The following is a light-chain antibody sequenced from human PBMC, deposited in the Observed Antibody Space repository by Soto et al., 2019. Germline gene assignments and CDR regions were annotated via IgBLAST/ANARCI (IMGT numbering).Light chain of an antibody. J-gene: IGLJ2*01. CDR3: SSYTTSTILVV. V-gene: IGLV2-14*03. CDR2: DVS. Sequence: QSALTQPASVSGSPGQSITISCTGTNSDVGGYNYVSWYQHHPGKAPKLMIYDVSNRPSGVSNRFSGSKSGNTASLTISGLQAEDEADYYCSSYTTSTILVVFGGGTKVTV. CDR1: NSDVGGYNY.